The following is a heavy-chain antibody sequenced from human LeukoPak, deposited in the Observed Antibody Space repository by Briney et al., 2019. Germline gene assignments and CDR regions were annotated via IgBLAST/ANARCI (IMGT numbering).Heavy chain of an antibody. CDR1: GYTFTGYY. V-gene: IGHV1-2*02. CDR2: INPNSGGA. CDR3: ARGSMYYYYYMDV. Sequence: ASVEVSCKASGYTFTGYYMHWVRQAPGQGLEWMGWINPNSGGANYAQKFQGRVTMTRDTSISTAYMELSRLRSDDTAVYYCARGSMYYYYYMDVWGKGTTVTVSS. J-gene: IGHJ6*03.